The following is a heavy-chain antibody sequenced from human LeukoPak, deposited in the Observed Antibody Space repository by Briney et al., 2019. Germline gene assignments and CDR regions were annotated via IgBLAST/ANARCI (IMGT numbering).Heavy chain of an antibody. CDR2: ISSSSSII. CDR3: ARDPPWQAFDI. D-gene: IGHD5-12*01. J-gene: IGHJ3*02. Sequence: ESGGSLRLSCAASGFTFSSNSMNWVRQAPGKGLEGVSYISSSSSIIYYADSVKGRFTISRDNAKNSLYLQMNSLRAEDTALYYCARDPPWQAFDIWGQGTMVTVSS. V-gene: IGHV3-48*04. CDR1: GFTFSSNS.